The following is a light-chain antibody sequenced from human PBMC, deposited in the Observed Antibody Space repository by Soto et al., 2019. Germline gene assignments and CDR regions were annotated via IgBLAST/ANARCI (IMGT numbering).Light chain of an antibody. Sequence: DIQMTQSPSTLSASVGDRVTITCRASQSISNWLAWYQQKPGKAPKLLIYKASFLESGVPSRFSGSGAGTEFTLTISSLQPDDFATYYCQQYNSYWTFGQGTKVEIK. V-gene: IGKV1-5*03. J-gene: IGKJ1*01. CDR2: KAS. CDR1: QSISNW. CDR3: QQYNSYWT.